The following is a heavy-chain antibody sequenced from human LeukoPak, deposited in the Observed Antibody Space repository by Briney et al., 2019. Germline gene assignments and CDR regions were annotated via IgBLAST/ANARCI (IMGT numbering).Heavy chain of an antibody. J-gene: IGHJ6*02. D-gene: IGHD1-1*01. CDR3: ARQLGSNIAMDV. Sequence: PSETLSLTCTVSGGPVSSYYWTWIRQPAGKGLEWIGRIYTSGSTNNNPSLKSRVTMSLDTSKNQLSLKLRPVTAADTAVYYCARQLGSNIAMDVWGQGTTVTVSS. V-gene: IGHV4-4*07. CDR2: IYTSGST. CDR1: GGPVSSYY.